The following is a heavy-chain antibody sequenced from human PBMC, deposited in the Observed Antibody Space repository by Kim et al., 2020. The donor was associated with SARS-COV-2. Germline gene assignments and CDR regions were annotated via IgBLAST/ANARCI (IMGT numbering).Heavy chain of an antibody. J-gene: IGHJ4*02. CDR3: AGGGRFSTSSLVGY. V-gene: IGHV3-23*01. Sequence: ADSVRGRFTLSRDNSKNTLHPQMDSLRAEDTALYYCAGGGRFSTSSLVGYWGQGTLVTVSS. D-gene: IGHD6-6*01.